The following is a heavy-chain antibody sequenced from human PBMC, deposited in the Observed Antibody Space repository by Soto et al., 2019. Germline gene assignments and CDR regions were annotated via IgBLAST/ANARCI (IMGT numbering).Heavy chain of an antibody. D-gene: IGHD3-10*01. V-gene: IGHV1-69*02. Sequence: SVKVSCKASGGTFSSYTISWVRQAPGQGLEWMGRIIPILGIANYAQKFQGRVTITADKSTSTAYMELSSLRSEDTAVYYCARYGSNVSWFDPWGQGTLVTVSS. CDR3: ARYGSNVSWFDP. CDR1: GGTFSSYT. CDR2: IIPILGIA. J-gene: IGHJ5*02.